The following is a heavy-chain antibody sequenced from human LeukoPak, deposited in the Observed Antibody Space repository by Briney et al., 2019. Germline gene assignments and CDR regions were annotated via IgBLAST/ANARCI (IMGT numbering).Heavy chain of an antibody. V-gene: IGHV1-69*05. CDR3: ARSSPIVATILYYFDY. D-gene: IGHD5-12*01. J-gene: IGHJ4*02. CDR1: GGTFSSYA. Sequence: SVKVSCKASGGTFSSYAISWVRQATGQGLEWMGRIIPIFGTANYAQKFQGRVTITTDESTSTAYMELSSLRSEDTAVYYCARSSPIVATILYYFDYWGQGTLVTVSS. CDR2: IIPIFGTA.